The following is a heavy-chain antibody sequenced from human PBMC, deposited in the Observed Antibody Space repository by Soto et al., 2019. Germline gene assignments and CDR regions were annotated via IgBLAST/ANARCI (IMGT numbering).Heavy chain of an antibody. J-gene: IGHJ4*02. Sequence: ASVKVSCKASGYTFTSYYMHWVRQAPGQGLEWMGIINPSGGSTSYAQKFQGRVTMTRDTSTSTVYMELSSLRSEDTAVYYCARDPARPHPLYYFDYWGQGTLVTVSS. V-gene: IGHV1-46*01. CDR1: GYTFTSYY. CDR2: INPSGGST. CDR3: ARDPARPHPLYYFDY. D-gene: IGHD6-6*01.